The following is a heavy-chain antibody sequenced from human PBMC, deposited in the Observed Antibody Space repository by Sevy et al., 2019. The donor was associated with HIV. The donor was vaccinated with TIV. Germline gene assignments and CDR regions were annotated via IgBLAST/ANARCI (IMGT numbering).Heavy chain of an antibody. CDR1: GFTFSSYS. J-gene: IGHJ3*02. CDR2: ISGISNYI. D-gene: IGHD2-2*02. Sequence: GGSLRLSCAASGFTFSSYSMNWVRQAPVKGLEWVSSISGISNYIYYADSMKGRFTVSRDNARNSLYLQMNSLRAEDTAVYYCARNNCSITNCYMGDVFDIWGQGTMVTVSS. CDR3: ARNNCSITNCYMGDVFDI. V-gene: IGHV3-21*01.